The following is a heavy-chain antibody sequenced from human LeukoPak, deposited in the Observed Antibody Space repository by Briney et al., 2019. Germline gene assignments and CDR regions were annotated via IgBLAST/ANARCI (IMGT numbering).Heavy chain of an antibody. CDR2: IYYSGST. CDR1: GGSISSGGYY. CDR3: ARADSSSWSDFDY. V-gene: IGHV4-31*03. Sequence: SETLSLTCTVSGGSISSGGYYWSWIRQHPGKGLEWIGYIYYSGSTYHNPSLKSRVTISVDTSKYQFSLKLSSVTAADTAVYYCARADSSSWSDFDYWGQGTLVTVSS. D-gene: IGHD6-13*01. J-gene: IGHJ4*02.